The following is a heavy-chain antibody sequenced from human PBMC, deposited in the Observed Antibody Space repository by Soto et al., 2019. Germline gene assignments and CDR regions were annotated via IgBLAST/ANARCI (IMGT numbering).Heavy chain of an antibody. V-gene: IGHV3-30-3*01. CDR1: GFTFSSYA. J-gene: IGHJ4*02. Sequence: QVQLVESGGGVVQPGRSLRLSCAASGFTFSSYAMHWVRQAPGKGLEWVAVISYDGSNKYYADSVKGRFTISRDNSKNTLYLQMNSLRAEDTAVYYCARELRIVALVYWGQGTLLTVSS. D-gene: IGHD5-12*01. CDR2: ISYDGSNK. CDR3: ARELRIVALVY.